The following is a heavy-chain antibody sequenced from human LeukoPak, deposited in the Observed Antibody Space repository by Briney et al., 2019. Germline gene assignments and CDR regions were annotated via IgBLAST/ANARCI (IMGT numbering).Heavy chain of an antibody. Sequence: GGSLRLSCITSGFTFGDYGMSWVRQAPGKGPEWVAFIQSRTYGAATQYTASVKGRFSISRDDFKGIAFLQMNSLKIEDTAVYYCAASDHRFCSSISCHFDYWGQGALVTVSS. V-gene: IGHV3-49*04. D-gene: IGHD2-2*01. CDR2: IQSRTYGAAT. CDR1: GFTFGDYG. J-gene: IGHJ4*02. CDR3: AASDHRFCSSISCHFDY.